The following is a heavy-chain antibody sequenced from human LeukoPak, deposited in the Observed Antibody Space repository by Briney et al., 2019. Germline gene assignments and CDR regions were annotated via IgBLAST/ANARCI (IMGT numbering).Heavy chain of an antibody. J-gene: IGHJ5*02. CDR2: IYTSGST. CDR1: GGSISSYY. D-gene: IGHD3-22*01. V-gene: IGHV4-4*07. CDR3: ARDRGYYYDSSGYYDWFDP. Sequence: SETLSLTCTVSGGSISSYYWSWIRQPAGKGLEWIGRIYTSGSTNYNPSLKSLVTMSVDTSKNQFSLKLSSVTAADTAVYYCARDRGYYYDSSGYYDWFDPWGQGTLVTVSS.